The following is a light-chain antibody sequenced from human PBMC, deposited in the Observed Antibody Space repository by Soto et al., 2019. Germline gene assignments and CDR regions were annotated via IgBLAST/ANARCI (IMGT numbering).Light chain of an antibody. CDR2: AAS. J-gene: IGKJ4*01. V-gene: IGKV3-15*01. CDR1: QGLGTN. CDR3: QQYNHWPLT. Sequence: EVMTKQSAATLSVSPGERATRSCRASQGLGTNLAWYQQKPGQAPRLLIYAASTRATGVPGRFSGSGSGTEFTLTISSLQSEDFAVYYCQQYNHWPLTFGGGTKVDIK.